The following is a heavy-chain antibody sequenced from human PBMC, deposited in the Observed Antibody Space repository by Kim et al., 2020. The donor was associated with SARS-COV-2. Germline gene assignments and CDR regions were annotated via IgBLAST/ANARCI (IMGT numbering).Heavy chain of an antibody. CDR2: A. CDR3: ARGGSSSPLTY. J-gene: IGHJ4*02. Sequence: ANYAQKFQGRVTITADKSTSTAYMELSSLRSEDTAVYYCARGGSSSPLTYWGQGTLVTVSS. D-gene: IGHD6-6*01. V-gene: IGHV1-69*04.